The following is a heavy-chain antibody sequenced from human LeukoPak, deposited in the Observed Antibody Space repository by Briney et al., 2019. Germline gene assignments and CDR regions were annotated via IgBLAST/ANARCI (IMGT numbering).Heavy chain of an antibody. CDR1: GYTFTSYG. Sequence: ASVKVSCKASGYTFTSYGISWVRQAPGQGLEWMGWISACNGNTNYAQKLQGRVTMTTDTSTSTAYMELRSLRSDDTAVYYCARVKGSVYYYYYMDVWGKGTTVTVSS. V-gene: IGHV1-18*01. J-gene: IGHJ6*03. D-gene: IGHD1-26*01. CDR3: ARVKGSVYYYYYMDV. CDR2: ISACNGNT.